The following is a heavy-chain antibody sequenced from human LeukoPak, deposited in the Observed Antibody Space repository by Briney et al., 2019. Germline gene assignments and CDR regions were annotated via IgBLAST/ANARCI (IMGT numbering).Heavy chain of an antibody. Sequence: SETLSLTCAVYGGSFSGYYWSWIRQPPGKGLEWIGYIYYSGSTNYNPSLKSRVTISVDTSKNQFSLKLSSVTAADTAVYYCARHPFSGIVGATTGFDYWGQGTLVTVSS. CDR2: IYYSGST. V-gene: IGHV4-59*08. CDR1: GGSFSGYY. J-gene: IGHJ4*02. CDR3: ARHPFSGIVGATTGFDY. D-gene: IGHD1-26*01.